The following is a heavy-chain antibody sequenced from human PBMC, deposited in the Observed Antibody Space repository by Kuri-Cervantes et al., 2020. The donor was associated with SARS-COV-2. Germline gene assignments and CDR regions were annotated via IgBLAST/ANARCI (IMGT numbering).Heavy chain of an antibody. CDR1: GGSISSSNW. CDR2: IYHSGST. J-gene: IGHJ4*02. D-gene: IGHD2-2*01. CDR3: ARDQEYCSSTSCYHFDY. Sequence: SETLSLTCAVSGGSISSSNWWSWVRQPPGKGLEWIGEIYHSGSTNYNPSLKSRVTISVDKSKNQFSLKLSSVTAADTAVYYCARDQEYCSSTSCYHFDYWGQGTLVTVSS. V-gene: IGHV4-4*02.